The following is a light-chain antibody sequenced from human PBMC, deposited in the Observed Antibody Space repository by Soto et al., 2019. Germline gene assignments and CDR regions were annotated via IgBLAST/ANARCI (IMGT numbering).Light chain of an antibody. CDR2: GAS. V-gene: IGKV3-15*01. Sequence: EIVLTQSPATLSLSPGERATLSCRASQSVSSNLAWYQQKPGQAPRLLIYGASTRATGIPARFGGSGSGTEFTLTISSLQSEDFAVYYCQQYNNWPPWTFGQGTKVDIK. J-gene: IGKJ1*01. CDR1: QSVSSN. CDR3: QQYNNWPPWT.